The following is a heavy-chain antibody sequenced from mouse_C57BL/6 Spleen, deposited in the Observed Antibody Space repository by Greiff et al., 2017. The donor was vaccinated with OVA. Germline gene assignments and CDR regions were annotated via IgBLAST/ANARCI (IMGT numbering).Heavy chain of an antibody. Sequence: VKLQQSGAELLKPGASVKLSCKATGYTFTGYWIEWVKQRPGHGLEWIGEILPGSGSTNYNEKFKGKATFTADTSSNTAYMQLSSLTTEDSAIYYCASRRDSNYEGYAMDYWGQGTSVTVSS. J-gene: IGHJ4*01. CDR3: ASRRDSNYEGYAMDY. D-gene: IGHD2-5*01. V-gene: IGHV1-9*01. CDR1: GYTFTGYW. CDR2: ILPGSGST.